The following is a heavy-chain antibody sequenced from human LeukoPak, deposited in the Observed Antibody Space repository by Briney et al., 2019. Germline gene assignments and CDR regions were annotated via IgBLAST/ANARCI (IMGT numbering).Heavy chain of an antibody. CDR1: GFTFSSYS. J-gene: IGHJ6*02. CDR3: ARDGGSSGWYQNYYYYGMDV. Sequence: GGSLRLSCVASGFTFSSYSMNWVRQAPGKGLEWVSYISSSGSTIYYADSVKGRFTISRDNAKNSLYLQMNSLRDEDTAVYYCARDGGSSGWYQNYYYYGMDVWGQGTTVTVSS. V-gene: IGHV3-48*02. CDR2: ISSSGSTI. D-gene: IGHD6-19*01.